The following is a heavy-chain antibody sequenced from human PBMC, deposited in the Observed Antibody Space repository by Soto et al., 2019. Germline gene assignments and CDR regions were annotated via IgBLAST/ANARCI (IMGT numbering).Heavy chain of an antibody. CDR2: NYYSGST. D-gene: IGHD6-13*01. V-gene: IGHV4-59*08. CDR3: ARRYSSSFDY. CDR1: GGSISSYY. Sequence: LSLTCTVSGGSISSYYWSWIRQPPGKGLEWIGYNYYSGSTNYNPSLKSRVTISEDTSKNQFSLKLSSVTAADTAVYYCARRYSSSFDYWGQGTLVTVSS. J-gene: IGHJ4*02.